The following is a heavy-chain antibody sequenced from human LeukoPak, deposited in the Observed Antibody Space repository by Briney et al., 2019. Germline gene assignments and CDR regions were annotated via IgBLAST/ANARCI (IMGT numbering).Heavy chain of an antibody. V-gene: IGHV1-2*06. J-gene: IGHJ4*02. CDR3: AYDLVVVAATPV. D-gene: IGHD2-15*01. Sequence: ASVKVSCKASGYTFTGYYMHWVRQAPGQGLEWMGRINPNSGGTNYAQKFQGRVTMTRDTSISTAYMELSRLRSDDTAVYYRAYDLVVVAATPVWGQGTLVTVSS. CDR1: GYTFTGYY. CDR2: INPNSGGT.